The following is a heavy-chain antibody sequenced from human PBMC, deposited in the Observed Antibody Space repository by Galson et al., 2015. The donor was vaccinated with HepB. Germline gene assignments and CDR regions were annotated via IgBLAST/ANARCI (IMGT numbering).Heavy chain of an antibody. Sequence: SLRLSCAASGFTFIDAWMTWVRQAPGKGLERVGRIKSKTDGGTTDYAAPVKGRFTISRDDSKHTLYLQMNSLKTEDTAVYYCTTRNWSDFCVRDYWGQGTLVTVSS. CDR1: GFTFIDAW. V-gene: IGHV3-15*01. D-gene: IGHD1-20*01. J-gene: IGHJ4*02. CDR3: TTRNWSDFCVRDY. CDR2: IKSKTDGGTT.